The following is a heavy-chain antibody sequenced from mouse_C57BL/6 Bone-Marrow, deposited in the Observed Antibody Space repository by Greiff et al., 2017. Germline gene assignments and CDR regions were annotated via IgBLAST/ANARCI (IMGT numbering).Heavy chain of an antibody. Sequence: EVQVVESEGGLVQPGSSMKLSCTASGFTFSDYYMAWVRQVPEKGLEWVANINYDGSSTYYLDSLKSRFIISRDNAKNILYLQMSSLKSEDTATYYCARDGGYGSRYWYFDVWGTGTTVTVSS. CDR3: ARDGGYGSRYWYFDV. J-gene: IGHJ1*03. CDR1: GFTFSDYY. D-gene: IGHD1-1*01. V-gene: IGHV5-16*01. CDR2: INYDGSST.